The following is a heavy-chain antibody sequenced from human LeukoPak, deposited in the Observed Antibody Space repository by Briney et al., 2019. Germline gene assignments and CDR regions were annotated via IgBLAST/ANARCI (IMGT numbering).Heavy chain of an antibody. CDR1: GFTFSSYS. D-gene: IGHD3-3*01. Sequence: EGSLRLSCAASGFTFSSYSMNWVRQAPGKGLEWVSSISSSSSYIYYADSVKGRFTISRDNAKNSLYLQMNSLRAEDTAVYYCARDEYYDFWSGYYTVYYFDYWGQGTLVTVSS. CDR2: ISSSSSYI. J-gene: IGHJ4*02. V-gene: IGHV3-21*01. CDR3: ARDEYYDFWSGYYTVYYFDY.